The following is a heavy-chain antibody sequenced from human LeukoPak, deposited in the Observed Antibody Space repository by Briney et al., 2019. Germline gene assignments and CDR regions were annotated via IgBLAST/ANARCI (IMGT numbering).Heavy chain of an antibody. Sequence: GGSLRLSCAASGFSFTTYALSWVRQAPGKGLEWISVVSGSGNTIYYADSVKGRFTISRDNSKNTLYLQMNSLRAEDTAVYYCAKDGAIAAAGTYYYYMDVWGKGTTVTVSS. CDR1: GFSFTTYA. D-gene: IGHD6-13*01. CDR3: AKDGAIAAAGTYYYYMDV. J-gene: IGHJ6*03. CDR2: VSGSGNTI. V-gene: IGHV3-23*01.